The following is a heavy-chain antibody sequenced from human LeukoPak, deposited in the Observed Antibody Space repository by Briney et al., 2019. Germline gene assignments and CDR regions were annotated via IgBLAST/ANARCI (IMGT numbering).Heavy chain of an antibody. D-gene: IGHD3-3*01. CDR2: IYHSGST. CDR3: ARDTIFGGYFDY. Sequence: PSETLSLTCAVSGGSISSGGYSWSWIRQPPGKGLEWTGYIYHSGSTYYNPSLKSRVTISVDRSKNQFSLKLSSVTAADTAVYHCARDTIFGGYFDYWGQGTLVTVSS. V-gene: IGHV4-30-2*01. CDR1: GGSISSGGYS. J-gene: IGHJ4*02.